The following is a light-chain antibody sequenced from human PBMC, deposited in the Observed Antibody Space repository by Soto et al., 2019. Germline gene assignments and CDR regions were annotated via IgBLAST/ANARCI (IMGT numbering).Light chain of an antibody. CDR1: SSDIGNYKL. CDR3: CSSAPGSNLL. V-gene: IGLV2-23*02. CDR2: GVV. J-gene: IGLJ3*02. Sequence: QSVLTQPASVSGSPGQSITISCTGTSSDIGNYKLVSWYQQHPGKAPRLMIYGVVRRPSGTSNRFSGSKSGNTASLTISGLQADDEAEYYCCSSAPGSNLLFGGVTKVTVL.